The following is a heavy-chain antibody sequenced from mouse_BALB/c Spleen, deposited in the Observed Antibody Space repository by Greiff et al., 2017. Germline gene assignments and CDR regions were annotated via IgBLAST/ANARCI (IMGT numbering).Heavy chain of an antibody. Sequence: EVQVVESGPELVKPGASVKVSCKASGYSLTDYNMYWVKQSHGKSLEWIGYIDPYNGGTSYNQKFKGKATLTVDKSSSTAFMHLNSLTSEDSAVYYCARSESPNYYGSSYRAMDYWGQGTSVTVAS. CDR3: ARSESPNYYGSSYRAMDY. J-gene: IGHJ4*01. CDR1: GYSLTDYN. V-gene: IGHV1S135*01. D-gene: IGHD1-1*01. CDR2: IDPYNGGT.